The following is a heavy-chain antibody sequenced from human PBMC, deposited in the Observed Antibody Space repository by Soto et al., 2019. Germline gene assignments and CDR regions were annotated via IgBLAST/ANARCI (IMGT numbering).Heavy chain of an antibody. D-gene: IGHD2-15*01. Sequence: SETLSLTCTVSGGSVSSGSYYWSWIRQPPGKGLEWIGYIYYSGSTNYNPSLKSRVTISVDTSKNQFSLKLSSVTAADTAVYYCARDGCSGGSCYGWFDPWGQGTLVTVSS. J-gene: IGHJ5*02. CDR3: ARDGCSGGSCYGWFDP. V-gene: IGHV4-61*01. CDR1: GGSVSSGSYY. CDR2: IYYSGST.